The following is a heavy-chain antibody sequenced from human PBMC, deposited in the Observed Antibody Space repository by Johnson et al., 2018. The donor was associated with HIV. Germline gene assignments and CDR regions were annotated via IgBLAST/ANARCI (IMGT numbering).Heavy chain of an antibody. CDR1: GFTLDDYG. CDR3: AREWSSSRWTYGCDI. Sequence: VQLVESGGGLVQPGGSLRLSCAASGFTLDDYGMSWVRQAPGKGLEWVSGINWSGGNTDYADSVKGRFTVSRDNSKNTLYLQINNLRAEDTAVYYCAREWSSSRWTYGCDIWGQGTMVTVSS. V-gene: IGHV3-20*04. D-gene: IGHD6-13*01. CDR2: INWSGGNT. J-gene: IGHJ3*02.